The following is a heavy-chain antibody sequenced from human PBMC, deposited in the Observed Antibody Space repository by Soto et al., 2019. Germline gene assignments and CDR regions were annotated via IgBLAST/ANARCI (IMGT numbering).Heavy chain of an antibody. CDR3: ARLRDSSGWSEFDY. Sequence: PGESLKISCKGSGYSFSNYWIGWVRQTPGKGLEWMGIIYPGDSDTRYSPSFQGQVTISADKSISTAYLQWSSLKASDTAMYYCARLRDSSGWSEFDYWGQGTLVTVSS. V-gene: IGHV5-51*01. J-gene: IGHJ4*02. D-gene: IGHD6-19*01. CDR2: IYPGDSDT. CDR1: GYSFSNYW.